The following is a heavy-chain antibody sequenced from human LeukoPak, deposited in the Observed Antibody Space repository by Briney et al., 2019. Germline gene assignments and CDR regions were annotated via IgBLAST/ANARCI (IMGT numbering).Heavy chain of an antibody. Sequence: SETLSLTCTVSGGSISSYYWSWIRQPPGKGLEWIGYIYYSGSTNYNPSLKSRVTISVDTYKNQFSLKLSSVTAADTAVYYCARGQCYYDSRGTERFDYWGQGTLVTVSS. CDR3: ARGQCYYDSRGTERFDY. J-gene: IGHJ4*02. D-gene: IGHD3-22*01. V-gene: IGHV4-59*01. CDR2: IYYSGST. CDR1: GGSISSYY.